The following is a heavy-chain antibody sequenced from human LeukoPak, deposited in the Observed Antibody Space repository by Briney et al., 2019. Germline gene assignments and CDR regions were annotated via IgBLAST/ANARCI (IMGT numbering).Heavy chain of an antibody. Sequence: GASVKVSCKASGYTFTSYGISWVRQAPGQGLEWMGWISAYNGNTNYAQKLQGRVTMTTDTSTSTAYMELRSLRSDDTAVYYCARVIATSDYYAENCFDPWGQGTLVTVSS. V-gene: IGHV1-18*01. CDR3: ARVIATSDYYAENCFDP. CDR1: GYTFTSYG. CDR2: ISAYNGNT. J-gene: IGHJ5*02. D-gene: IGHD3-10*01.